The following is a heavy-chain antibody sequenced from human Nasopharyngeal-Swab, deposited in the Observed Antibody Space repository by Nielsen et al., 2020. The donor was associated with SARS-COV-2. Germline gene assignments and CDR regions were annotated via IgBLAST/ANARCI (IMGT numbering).Heavy chain of an antibody. CDR1: GYSFTTYW. CDR3: ARLDSSAAGSHFTYALDV. J-gene: IGHJ6*02. Sequence: GESLKISCEASGYSFTTYWISWVRQMPGKGLEWFGIIYPGPSLTRYSPSFEGQVTISADKSTNTAYLQWSSLKASDTAMYYCARLDSSAAGSHFTYALDVWGRGTTVTVSS. D-gene: IGHD6-19*01. V-gene: IGHV5-51*01. CDR2: IYPGPSLT.